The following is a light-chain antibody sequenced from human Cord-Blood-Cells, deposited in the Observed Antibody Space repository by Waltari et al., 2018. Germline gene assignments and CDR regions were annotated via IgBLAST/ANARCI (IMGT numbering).Light chain of an antibody. CDR2: DAS. CDR1: QSVSSY. CDR3: QQRSNWPPIT. Sequence: EIVLTQSPATLSLSPGERATLSCRASQSVSSYLAWYQQKPGQAPRLLIYDASNRATGIAGRFSGSGSGTDCTRTMSSLEPEDCAVYYCQQRSNWPPITFGQGTRLEIK. V-gene: IGKV3-11*01. J-gene: IGKJ5*01.